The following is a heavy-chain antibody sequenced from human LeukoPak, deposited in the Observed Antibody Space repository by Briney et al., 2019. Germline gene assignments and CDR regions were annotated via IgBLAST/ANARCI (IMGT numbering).Heavy chain of an antibody. CDR2: LSKSGNT. CDR3: ARARYVNSFYAFDI. Sequence: SETLSLTCAVSGASMNDYYWSWIRLPPGKGLEWIGYLSKSGNTNYSPSLKSRVTIFGDTSKNQFFLKLSSVTAADTAMYYCARARYVNSFYAFDIWSQGTLVTVSS. D-gene: IGHD3-9*01. CDR1: GASMNDYY. J-gene: IGHJ3*02. V-gene: IGHV4-59*01.